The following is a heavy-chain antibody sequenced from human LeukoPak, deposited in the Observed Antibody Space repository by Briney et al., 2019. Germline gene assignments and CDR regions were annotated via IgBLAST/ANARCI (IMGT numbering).Heavy chain of an antibody. V-gene: IGHV3-33*01. CDR2: IWYDGSNK. J-gene: IGHJ3*02. Sequence: GGSLRLSCAASEFTFSAYGIHWVRQAPGKGLEWVAVIWYDGSNKYYADSVEGRFTISRDNSKNTLYLQMNSLRVEDTAVYYCAVEYNSSPYAFDIWGQGTKVTVSS. CDR1: EFTFSAYG. D-gene: IGHD2/OR15-2a*01. CDR3: AVEYNSSPYAFDI.